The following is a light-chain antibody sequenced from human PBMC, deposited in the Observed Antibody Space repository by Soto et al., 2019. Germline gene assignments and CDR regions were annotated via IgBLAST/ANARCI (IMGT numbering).Light chain of an antibody. J-gene: IGLJ1*01. CDR2: EVS. Sequence: QSVLTQPASVSGSPGQSITISCTGTTSDVGGYNYVSWYQQHPGKAPKLMIYEVSYRPSGISNRFSGSKSGNTASLTISGLQAGDEADYYCSSYTSSSTLYVFGTGTKLTVL. CDR3: SSYTSSSTLYV. CDR1: TSDVGGYNY. V-gene: IGLV2-14*01.